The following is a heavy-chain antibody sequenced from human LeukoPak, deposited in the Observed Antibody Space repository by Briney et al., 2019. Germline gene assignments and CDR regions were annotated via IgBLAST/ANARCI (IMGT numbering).Heavy chain of an antibody. CDR3: ARASNYYGSGSYYYTPDY. D-gene: IGHD3-10*01. CDR2: IYYSGST. CDR1: GGSISSYY. V-gene: IGHV4-59*01. Sequence: PSETLSLTCTVSGGSISSYYWSWIRQPPGKGLEWIGYIYYSGSTNYNPSLKSRVTISVDTSKHQFSLKLSSVTAADTAVYYCARASNYYGSGSYYYTPDYWGQGTLVTVSS. J-gene: IGHJ4*02.